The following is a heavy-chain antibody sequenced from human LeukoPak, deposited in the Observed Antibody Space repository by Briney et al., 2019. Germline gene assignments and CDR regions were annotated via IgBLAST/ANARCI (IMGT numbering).Heavy chain of an antibody. CDR2: INTDGSST. V-gene: IGHV3-74*01. Sequence: PGGSLRLSCAASGFIFSSSWMHSVRHAPGKGLVWVSRINTDGSSTSYADSVKGRFTISRDNAKNSLYLQMNSLRAEDTAVYYCAELGITMIGGVWGKGTTVTISS. D-gene: IGHD3-10*02. CDR1: GFIFSSSW. CDR3: AELGITMIGGV. J-gene: IGHJ6*04.